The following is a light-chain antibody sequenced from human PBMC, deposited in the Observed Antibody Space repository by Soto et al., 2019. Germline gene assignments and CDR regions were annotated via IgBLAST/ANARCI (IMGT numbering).Light chain of an antibody. Sequence: SPVTRSVSPGDTDTLSCRASQRVSNHFAWYQQKPGQAPRLLIYGASSRATGIPDRFSGSGSGTDFTLTIRRLEPEDFAVYYCQQYGSSPITFGQGTLLDIK. J-gene: IGKJ5*01. CDR3: QQYGSSPIT. CDR1: QRVSNH. CDR2: GAS. V-gene: IGKV3-20*01.